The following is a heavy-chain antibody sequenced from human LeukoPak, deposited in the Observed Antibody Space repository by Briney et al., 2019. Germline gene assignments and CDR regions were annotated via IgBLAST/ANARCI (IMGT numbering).Heavy chain of an antibody. CDR3: ARGHNPSGGATPY. J-gene: IGHJ4*02. CDR2: VSNDGSNK. D-gene: IGHD1-26*01. V-gene: IGHV3-30*03. Sequence: PGRSLRLSCAASGFTFSSYGMHWVRQAPGKELEWVTLVSNDGSNKQYADSVKGRFTISRDNSKNTLYLQVNSLRVEDTAVYYCARGHNPSGGATPYWGQGTLVTVSS. CDR1: GFTFSSYG.